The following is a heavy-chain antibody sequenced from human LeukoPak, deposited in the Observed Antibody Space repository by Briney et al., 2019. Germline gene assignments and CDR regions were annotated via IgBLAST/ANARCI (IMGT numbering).Heavy chain of an antibody. J-gene: IGHJ4*02. D-gene: IGHD3-16*02. CDR1: GLTFSSYW. Sequence: PGGSLRLSCAASGLTFSSYWMTWARQAPGKGLEWVANIKQDGSEKYYLDSVRGRFTISRDNAKNSLFLQMNSLRAEDTGVYYCAGVIGHAAANEIIYWGQGTLVTVSS. CDR2: IKQDGSEK. V-gene: IGHV3-7*01. CDR3: AGVIGHAAANEIIY.